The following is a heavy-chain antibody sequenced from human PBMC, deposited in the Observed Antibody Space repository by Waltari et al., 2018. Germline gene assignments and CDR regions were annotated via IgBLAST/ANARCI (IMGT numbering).Heavy chain of an antibody. J-gene: IGHJ4*02. Sequence: EVQLVESGGGLVQPGGSLRLSCAASGFTFSRYGMSWVRRAPGKELEWVANIKQDGSDKYYVDSVKGRFTSSRDNAKNSLYLQMNSLRVEDTAIYYCARLNWDVVKAFDYWGQGTLVTVSS. V-gene: IGHV3-7*01. CDR3: ARLNWDVVKAFDY. D-gene: IGHD3-22*01. CDR2: IKQDGSDK. CDR1: GFTFSRYG.